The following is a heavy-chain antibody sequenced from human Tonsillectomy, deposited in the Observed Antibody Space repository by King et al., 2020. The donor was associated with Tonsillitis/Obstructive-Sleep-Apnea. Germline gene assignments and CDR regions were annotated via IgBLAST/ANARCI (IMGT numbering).Heavy chain of an antibody. D-gene: IGHD2-2*01. J-gene: IGHJ1*01. CDR3: VPGAAQYPFRRIPS. V-gene: IGHV3-64D*06. Sequence: VQLVESGGGLVQPGGSLRLSCSASGFTFRNYAMHWVRQGPGKGLEYVSLISNNGDSTYYVDSVKGRFTISRDNSNNTLYLQMSSLRAEDTAFYYCVPGAAQYPFRRIPSWGPATLLPLSS. CDR2: ISNNGDST. CDR1: GFTFRNYA.